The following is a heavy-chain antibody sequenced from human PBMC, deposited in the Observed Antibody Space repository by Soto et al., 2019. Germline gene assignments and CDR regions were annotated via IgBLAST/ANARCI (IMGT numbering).Heavy chain of an antibody. V-gene: IGHV4-59*01. D-gene: IGHD6-25*01. Sequence: SETLSLTCTVSGGSINSYYWSWIRQSPGKELEWIGHIYYSGNTNYNPSLKSRVTISGDTSKNQFSLRLSSVTAADTAVYYCARERAAAFDYWGQGTLVTVSS. CDR1: GGSINSYY. CDR3: ARERAAAFDY. CDR2: IYYSGNT. J-gene: IGHJ4*02.